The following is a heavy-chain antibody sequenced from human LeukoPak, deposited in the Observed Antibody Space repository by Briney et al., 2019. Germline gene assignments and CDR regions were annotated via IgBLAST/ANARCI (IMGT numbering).Heavy chain of an antibody. CDR2: IYYSGST. Sequence: SETLSLTCTVSGGSINSYYWSWIRQPPGKGLEWIGYIYYSGSTNYNPSLKSRVTISVDTSKNQFSLKLSSVTAADTAVYYCARSVDIVAPDYWGQGTLVTVSS. CDR3: ARSVDIVAPDY. CDR1: GGSINSYY. D-gene: IGHD5-12*01. V-gene: IGHV4-59*08. J-gene: IGHJ4*02.